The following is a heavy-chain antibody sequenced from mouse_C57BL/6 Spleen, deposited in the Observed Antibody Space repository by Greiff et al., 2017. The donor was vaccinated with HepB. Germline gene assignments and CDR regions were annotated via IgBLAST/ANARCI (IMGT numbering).Heavy chain of an antibody. CDR1: GYTFTSYW. D-gene: IGHD1-1*01. V-gene: IGHV1-64*01. Sequence: VQLKQPGAELVKPGASVKLSCKASGYTFTSYWMHWVKQRPGQGLEWIGMIHPNSGSTNYNEKFKSKATLTVDKSSSTAYMQLSSLTSEDSAVYYCASHSHYYGSSYFAYWGQGTLVTVSA. J-gene: IGHJ3*01. CDR2: IHPNSGST. CDR3: ASHSHYYGSSYFAY.